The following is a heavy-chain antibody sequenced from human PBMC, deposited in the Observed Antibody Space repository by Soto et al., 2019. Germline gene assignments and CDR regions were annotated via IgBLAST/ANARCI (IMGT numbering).Heavy chain of an antibody. V-gene: IGHV3-23*01. Sequence: GGSLRLSYAASGFTFNSHAMSWVRQAPGKGLEWVAAISGFGDTTYYADSVKGRFTISRDNSRNTLFLQMNSLRAEDTAVYYCAKDRRSVADYYFDFWGQGTLVTVSS. CDR2: ISGFGDTT. J-gene: IGHJ4*02. CDR3: AKDRRSVADYYFDF. D-gene: IGHD6-19*01. CDR1: GFTFNSHA.